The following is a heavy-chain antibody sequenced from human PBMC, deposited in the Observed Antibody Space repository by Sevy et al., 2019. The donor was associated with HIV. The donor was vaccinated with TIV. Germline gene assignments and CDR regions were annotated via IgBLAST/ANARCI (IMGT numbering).Heavy chain of an antibody. D-gene: IGHD4-4*01. V-gene: IGHV3-53*01. CDR2: IFSGGRT. CDR3: ARDRVVHNDYIFVAYYYGMDV. CDR1: GFAVSDNC. Sequence: GGSLRLSCAVSGFAVSDNCMSWVRQSPGKGLEWVSVIFSGGRTSYADSVKGRFTVPRDGSKNTLYLQMDNLSAEDTATYYCARDRVVHNDYIFVAYYYGMDVWGQGTTVTVSS. J-gene: IGHJ6*02.